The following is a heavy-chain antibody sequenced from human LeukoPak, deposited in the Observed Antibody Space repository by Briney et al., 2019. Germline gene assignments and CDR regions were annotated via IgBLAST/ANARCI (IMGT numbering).Heavy chain of an antibody. J-gene: IGHJ4*02. V-gene: IGHV3-23*01. Sequence: GGSLRLSCAASGFTFSSYAMSWVRQAPGKGLEWVSAISGSGGSTYYADSVKGRFIISRDNSKNTLYLQMNSLRAEDTAVYYCAKDLDGYSSSSDSDYWGQGTLVTVSS. CDR2: ISGSGGST. CDR1: GFTFSSYA. D-gene: IGHD6-6*01. CDR3: AKDLDGYSSSSDSDY.